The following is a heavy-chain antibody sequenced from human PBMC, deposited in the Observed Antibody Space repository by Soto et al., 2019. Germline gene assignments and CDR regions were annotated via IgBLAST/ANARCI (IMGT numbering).Heavy chain of an antibody. CDR1: GFTFSNYA. D-gene: IGHD4-17*01. Sequence: GGSLRLSCAGSGFTFSNYAMSWVRQAPGKGLEWVSGISASGGATYYADSVKGRFTISRDNSKNTHSLQMNSLRAEDTAVYYCAKDPNGDYVGSFEFRGQGTTVTVSS. CDR2: ISASGGAT. J-gene: IGHJ6*02. V-gene: IGHV3-23*01. CDR3: AKDPNGDYVGSFEF.